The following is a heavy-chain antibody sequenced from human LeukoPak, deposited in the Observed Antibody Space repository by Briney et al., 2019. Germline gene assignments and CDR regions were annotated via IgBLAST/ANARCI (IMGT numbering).Heavy chain of an antibody. J-gene: IGHJ4*02. CDR2: ISYDGSNK. V-gene: IGHV3-30*18. CDR3: AKVRTQFCSGGNCFNYYFDY. D-gene: IGHD2-15*01. Sequence: GGSLRLSCAASGFTFSNYGIHWVRQAPGKGLEGVAVISYDGSNKYYADSVKGRFTISRDNSKNTLYLQMNSLRAEDTAVYYCAKVRTQFCSGGNCFNYYFDYWGQGTLVTVSS. CDR1: GFTFSNYG.